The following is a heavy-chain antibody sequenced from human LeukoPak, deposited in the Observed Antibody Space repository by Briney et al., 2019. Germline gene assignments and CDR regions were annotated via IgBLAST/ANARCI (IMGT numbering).Heavy chain of an antibody. CDR2: MSTDGSLQ. J-gene: IGHJ5*02. Sequence: PGGSLRLSCVASGFTFSNYAIHWVRRPPGKGLEGVAVMSTDGSLQYYANSVKGRFTISRDNYKSTLFLQMNSLSAADTAVYYCGRQVAPGQWLVNLWCQGTLVTVSS. V-gene: IGHV3-30*01. CDR3: GRQVAPGQWLVNL. D-gene: IGHD6-19*01. CDR1: GFTFSNYA.